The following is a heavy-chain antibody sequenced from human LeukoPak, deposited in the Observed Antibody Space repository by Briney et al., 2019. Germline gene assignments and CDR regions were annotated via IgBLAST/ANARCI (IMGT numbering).Heavy chain of an antibody. CDR2: IVVGSGNT. V-gene: IGHV1-58*02. CDR1: GFTFTSSA. Sequence: ASVNVSCKSSGFTFTSSAMQWVRQARGQRLECIGWIVVGSGNTNYAQKFQERVTITRDMSTSTAYMQLSSLRAEDTAVYYCARGGSGDIFDIWGQGTMVTVSS. D-gene: IGHD2-21*01. CDR3: ARGGSGDIFDI. J-gene: IGHJ3*02.